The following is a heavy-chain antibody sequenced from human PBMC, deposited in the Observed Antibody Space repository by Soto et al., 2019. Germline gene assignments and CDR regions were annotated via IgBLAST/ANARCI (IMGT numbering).Heavy chain of an antibody. Sequence: QVQLQESGPGLVKPSQTLSLTCSVSGGSINSGDNYWSWIRQPPGKVLEWIAYIYSSGSTYYSPSLQSRVTISVDTAKNQFSLNLRSVTAADTAVYYCARGAPGFCSGITCYVDWFDPWGQGTLVTVSS. CDR2: IYSSGST. J-gene: IGHJ5*02. V-gene: IGHV4-30-4*01. D-gene: IGHD2-2*01. CDR3: ARGAPGFCSGITCYVDWFDP. CDR1: GGSINSGDNY.